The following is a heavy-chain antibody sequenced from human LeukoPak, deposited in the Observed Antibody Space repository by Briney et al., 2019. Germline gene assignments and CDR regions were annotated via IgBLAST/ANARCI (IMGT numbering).Heavy chain of an antibody. CDR2: IKQDGREK. D-gene: IGHD3-22*01. CDR3: ARDRGRYYYDSSGYYGPNY. J-gene: IGHJ4*02. V-gene: IGHV3-7*01. Sequence: GGSLRLSCAASGFTLSSYWMSWVRQAPGKGLERVANIKQDGREKYYVDSVKGRFTISRDNAKNSLYLQMNSLRAEDTAVYYCARDRGRYYYDSSGYYGPNYWGQGTLVTVSS. CDR1: GFTLSSYW.